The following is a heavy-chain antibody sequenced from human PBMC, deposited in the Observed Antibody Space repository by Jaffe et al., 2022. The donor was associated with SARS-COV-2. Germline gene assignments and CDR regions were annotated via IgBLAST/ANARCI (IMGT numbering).Heavy chain of an antibody. CDR2: VYHNGAT. CDR3: ARVAGSGSPYTPGLVDV. CDR1: GYSISSGYY. Sequence: QVQLQESGPGLVKSSETLSLTCTVSGYSISSGYYWAWIRQPPGKGLEWGASVYHNGATYYNPSLKSRVTISVDTSKNQFSLKLSSVTAADTAVYYCARVAGSGSPYTPGLVDVWGKGTTVTVSS. V-gene: IGHV4-38-2*02. J-gene: IGHJ6*04. D-gene: IGHD3-10*01.